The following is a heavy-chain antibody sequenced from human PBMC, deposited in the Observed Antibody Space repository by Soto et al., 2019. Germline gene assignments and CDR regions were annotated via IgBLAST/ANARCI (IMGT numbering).Heavy chain of an antibody. CDR1: GGSVTSNY. V-gene: IGHV4-59*02. CDR3: ARSVRSYYVLDY. J-gene: IGHJ4*02. Sequence: QVQLQESGPGLVKSSETLSLTCTVSGGSVTSNYWTWIRQSPGKGLEWIGYLYYSGSTEYNPSLKSRVTTSVDTSKNQFSLRLSSVTAADTAVYYCARSVRSYYVLDYWGQGTLVTVSS. D-gene: IGHD1-26*01. CDR2: LYYSGST.